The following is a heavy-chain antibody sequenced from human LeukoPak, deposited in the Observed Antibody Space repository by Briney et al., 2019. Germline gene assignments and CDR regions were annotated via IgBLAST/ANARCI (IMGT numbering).Heavy chain of an antibody. CDR2: IRYDGSNK. CDR3: AKMGLDYYASSGYYGYFDY. Sequence: GGSLRLPCAASGFTFSSYSMNWVRQAPGKGLEWVAFIRYDGSNKYYADSVKGRFTISRDNSKNTLYLQMNSLRAEDTAVYYCAKMGLDYYASSGYYGYFDYWGQGTLVTVSS. D-gene: IGHD3-22*01. V-gene: IGHV3-30*02. CDR1: GFTFSSYS. J-gene: IGHJ4*02.